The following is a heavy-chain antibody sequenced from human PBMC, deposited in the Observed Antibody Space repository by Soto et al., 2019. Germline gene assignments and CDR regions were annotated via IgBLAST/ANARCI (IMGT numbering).Heavy chain of an antibody. Sequence: EVQLVESGGDLVQPGRSLRLSCAASGFTFDDYAMHWVRQVPGNGLQWVSGLSWNGVTIGYAASVKGRVTISRDNAKKSLYVQLNGLRPDDTALYYFAASRAYDSSDSSGFNYGVAVWGLGTTVAVSS. V-gene: IGHV3-9*01. D-gene: IGHD3-22*01. J-gene: IGHJ6*02. CDR3: AASRAYDSSDSSGFNYGVAV. CDR2: LSWNGVTI. CDR1: GFTFDDYA.